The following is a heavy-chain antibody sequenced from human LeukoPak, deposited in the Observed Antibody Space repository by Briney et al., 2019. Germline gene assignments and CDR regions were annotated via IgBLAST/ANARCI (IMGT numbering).Heavy chain of an antibody. V-gene: IGHV1-46*01. CDR2: INPSGGTT. Sequence: ASVKVSRKASGYTFINYYMHWVRQAPGQGLEWMGIINPSGGTTSYAQNFQGRVTMTWDTSTSTVYMELSSLRSEDTAVYYCAREIGPRQLHLWGSAFDYWGQGTLVTVSS. D-gene: IGHD5-18*01. CDR3: AREIGPRQLHLWGSAFDY. CDR1: GYTFINYY. J-gene: IGHJ4*02.